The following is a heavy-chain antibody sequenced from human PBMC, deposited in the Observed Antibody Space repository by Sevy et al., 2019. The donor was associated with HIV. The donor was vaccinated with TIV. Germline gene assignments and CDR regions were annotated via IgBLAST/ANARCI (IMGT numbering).Heavy chain of an antibody. J-gene: IGHJ6*02. Sequence: ASVKVSCKASGYTFTSYDINWVRQATGQGLEWMGWMNPNSGNTGYAQTFQGRVTMTRNTSISTAYMELSSLRSEDTAVYYCARGGYRIAVAGTYYYYGMDVWGQGTTVTVSS. V-gene: IGHV1-8*01. D-gene: IGHD6-19*01. CDR2: MNPNSGNT. CDR3: ARGGYRIAVAGTYYYYGMDV. CDR1: GYTFTSYD.